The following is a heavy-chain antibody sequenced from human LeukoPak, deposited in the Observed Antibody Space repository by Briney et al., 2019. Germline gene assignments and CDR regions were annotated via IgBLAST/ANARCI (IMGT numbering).Heavy chain of an antibody. CDR2: ISSSSSTK. V-gene: IGHV3-48*01. D-gene: IGHD2-15*01. J-gene: IGHJ5*02. Sequence: GGSLRLSCAASGFTFSSYSMNWVRQAPGKGLEWVSSISSSSSTKYYADSVKGRFTISRDNAKNSLYLQMNSLRAEDTAVYYCARDLGVVVAATRGYNWFDPWGQGTLVTVSS. CDR1: GFTFSSYS. CDR3: ARDLGVVVAATRGYNWFDP.